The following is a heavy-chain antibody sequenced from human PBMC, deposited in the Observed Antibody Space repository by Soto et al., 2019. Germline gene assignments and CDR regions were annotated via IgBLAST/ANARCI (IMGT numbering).Heavy chain of an antibody. V-gene: IGHV4-39*01. J-gene: IGHJ4*02. CDR2: GYHGGNT. Sequence: QLQLQESGPGLVKPSETQSLTCTVSGGSISSNSYYWAWIRQPPGKGLEWIGSGYHGGNTYYNPSHKSRVTMSVDTSTNQSSLKLNAVAAADTAVYYCARHLSGYGYLYFEYWGQGILVTVSS. D-gene: IGHD5-18*01. CDR3: ARHLSGYGYLYFEY. CDR1: GGSISSNSYY.